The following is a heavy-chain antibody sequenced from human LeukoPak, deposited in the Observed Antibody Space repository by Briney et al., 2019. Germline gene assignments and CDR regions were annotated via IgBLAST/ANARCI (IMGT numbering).Heavy chain of an antibody. D-gene: IGHD2-21*02. CDR2: ISGSGGST. CDR3: AKDLRSGGGDCASDY. CDR1: GFTFSSYA. V-gene: IGHV3-23*01. J-gene: IGHJ4*02. Sequence: GGSLRLSCAASGFTFSSYAMSWVRQAPGRGLEWVSAISGSGGSTYYADSVKGRFTISRDNSKNTLYLQMNSLRAEDTAVYYCAKDLRSGGGDCASDYWGQGTLVTVSS.